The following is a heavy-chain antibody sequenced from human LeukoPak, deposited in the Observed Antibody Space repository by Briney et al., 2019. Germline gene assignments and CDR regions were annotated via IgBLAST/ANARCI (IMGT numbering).Heavy chain of an antibody. CDR2: ISSSSSTI. D-gene: IGHD1-26*01. J-gene: IGHJ4*02. Sequence: PGGSLRLSCAASGLTFSSYEMNWVRQAPGKGLEWVSYISSSSSTIYYADSVKGRFTISRDNAKNSLYLQMNSLRGEDTAVYYCARGRQRSGSYHEGDYWGQGTLVTVSS. CDR3: ARGRQRSGSYHEGDY. V-gene: IGHV3-48*01. CDR1: GLTFSSYE.